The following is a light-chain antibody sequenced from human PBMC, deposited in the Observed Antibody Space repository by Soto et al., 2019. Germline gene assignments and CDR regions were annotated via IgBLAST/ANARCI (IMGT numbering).Light chain of an antibody. Sequence: DIVLTQSPGTLSLSPGDRATLSCRASQSISVHLGWYQQKPGQPPRLLIYDASNRAAGIPARFSGSGYGTDFTLTISSLEPEDFAVYYCQHRANWPPGATFGGGTKVQI. CDR1: QSISVH. V-gene: IGKV3-11*01. J-gene: IGKJ4*01. CDR3: QHRANWPPGAT. CDR2: DAS.